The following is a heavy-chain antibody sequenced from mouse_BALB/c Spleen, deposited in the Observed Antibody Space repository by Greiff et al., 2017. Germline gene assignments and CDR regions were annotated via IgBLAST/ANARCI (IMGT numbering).Heavy chain of an antibody. Sequence: VQLQQSGAELVKPGASVKLSCTASGFNIKDTYMHWVKQRPEQGLEWIGRIDPANGNTKYDPKFQGKATITADTSSNTAYLQLSSLTSEDTAVYYCARGTTDWYFDVWGAGTTVTVSS. CDR1: GFNIKDTY. CDR3: ARGTTDWYFDV. V-gene: IGHV14-3*02. CDR2: IDPANGNT. D-gene: IGHD1-1*01. J-gene: IGHJ1*01.